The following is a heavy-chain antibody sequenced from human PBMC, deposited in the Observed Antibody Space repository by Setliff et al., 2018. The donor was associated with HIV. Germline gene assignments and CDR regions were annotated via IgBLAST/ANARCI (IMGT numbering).Heavy chain of an antibody. J-gene: IGHJ6*02. D-gene: IGHD3-16*01. CDR1: GGTFSTYA. V-gene: IGHV1-69*05. Sequence: ASVKVSCKTSGGTFSTYAISWVRQAPGQGLEWMGGIIPIFGTANYAQKFQGRVTITTEESTSTAYMELSSLRSEDTAVFYCASGAGGLDYGMDVWGQGTMVTVSS. CDR3: ASGAGGLDYGMDV. CDR2: IIPIFGTA.